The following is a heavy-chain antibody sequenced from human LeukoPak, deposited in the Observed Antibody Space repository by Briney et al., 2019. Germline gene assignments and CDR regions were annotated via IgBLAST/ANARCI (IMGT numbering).Heavy chain of an antibody. CDR1: GGSFGGYF. D-gene: IGHD1-26*01. V-gene: IGHV4-34*01. Sequence: SETLSLTCAVYGGSFGGYFWSWIRQPPGKGLEWIGDINHNGGTNYNPSLKSRVTISVDTSKNQFSLKLSSVTAADTAVYYCARDLGRPHYFDYWGQGTLVTVSS. CDR3: ARDLGRPHYFDY. CDR2: INHNGGT. J-gene: IGHJ4*02.